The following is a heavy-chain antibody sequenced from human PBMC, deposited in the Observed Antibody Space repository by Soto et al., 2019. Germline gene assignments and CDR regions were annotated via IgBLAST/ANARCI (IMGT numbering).Heavy chain of an antibody. V-gene: IGHV3-74*01. CDR3: LRASRSWYVSVDD. D-gene: IGHD6-13*01. Sequence: QSGGSLRLSCAASGFTFSSNWMHWVRQAPGKGLVWVSRINSDGSITSYADSVKGQFTISRDNAKNTLYLQMNSLRADDTAVYYCLRASRSWYVSVDDWGQGSLVTLSS. CDR2: INSDGSIT. CDR1: GFTFSSNW. J-gene: IGHJ4*02.